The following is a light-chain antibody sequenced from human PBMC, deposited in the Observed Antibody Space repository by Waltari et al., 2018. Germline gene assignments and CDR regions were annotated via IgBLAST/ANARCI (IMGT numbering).Light chain of an antibody. J-gene: IGLJ3*02. V-gene: IGLV6-57*04. Sequence: NFVLTQPPSVSESPGKTVTISCTRSSGSIASNFVQWYQQRPGSAPTPVIYADSHRTSEVPDRFSGSFDSSSNSAYLTSSGLKTEDEADYFCQSYDSSTNWVFGGGTKLTVL. CDR1: SGSIASNF. CDR2: ADS. CDR3: QSYDSSTNWV.